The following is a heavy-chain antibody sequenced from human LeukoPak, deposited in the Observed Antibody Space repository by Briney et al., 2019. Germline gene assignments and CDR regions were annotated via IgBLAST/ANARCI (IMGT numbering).Heavy chain of an antibody. Sequence: ASVKVSCKASGYTFTSYDINWVRQATGQELEWMGWMNPNSGNTGYAQRFQGRLTMTRNTSISTAYMELSSLRSEDTAVYYCARVGDYYYMDVWGKGTTVTVSS. CDR1: GYTFTSYD. V-gene: IGHV1-8*01. CDR2: MNPNSGNT. D-gene: IGHD2-15*01. CDR3: ARVGDYYYMDV. J-gene: IGHJ6*03.